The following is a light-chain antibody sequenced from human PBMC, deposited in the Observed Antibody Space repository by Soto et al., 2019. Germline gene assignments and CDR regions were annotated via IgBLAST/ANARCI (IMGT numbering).Light chain of an antibody. CDR1: QSVSRNY. Sequence: EIVLTQSPGTLSLSPGERATLSCRASQSVSRNYLARYQQKPGQAPRLLIYGASSRATGIPDRFSGSGSGTDFTLTISRLEPEDFVVYYCQQYGSSPPLTFGGGTKVEIK. V-gene: IGKV3-20*01. CDR2: GAS. J-gene: IGKJ4*01. CDR3: QQYGSSPPLT.